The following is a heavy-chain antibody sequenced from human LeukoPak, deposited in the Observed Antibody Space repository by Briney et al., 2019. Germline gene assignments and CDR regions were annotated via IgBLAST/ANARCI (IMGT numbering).Heavy chain of an antibody. V-gene: IGHV1-46*01. J-gene: IGHJ4*02. CDR1: GYTFTSYY. CDR3: ARGGNYYDSSGYYMDY. Sequence: ASVKVSCKASGYTFTSYYMHWVRQAPGQGLGWMGIINPSGGSTSYAQKFQGRVTMTRDTSTSTVYMELSSLRSEDTAVYYCARGGNYYDSSGYYMDYWGQGTLVTVSS. CDR2: INPSGGST. D-gene: IGHD3-22*01.